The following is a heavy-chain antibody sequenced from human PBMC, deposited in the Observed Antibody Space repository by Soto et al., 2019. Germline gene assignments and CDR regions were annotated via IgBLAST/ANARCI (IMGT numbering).Heavy chain of an antibody. CDR1: GYTFTSYA. Sequence: GASVKVSCKASGYTFTSYAMHWVRQAPGQRLEWMGWINAGNGNTKYSQKFQGRVTITRDTSASTAYMELSSLRSEDTAVYYCASSGDIAVAGKGRGNYYYYYGMDAWGQGTTVTVSS. J-gene: IGHJ6*02. V-gene: IGHV1-3*01. CDR2: INAGNGNT. CDR3: ASSGDIAVAGKGRGNYYYYYGMDA. D-gene: IGHD6-19*01.